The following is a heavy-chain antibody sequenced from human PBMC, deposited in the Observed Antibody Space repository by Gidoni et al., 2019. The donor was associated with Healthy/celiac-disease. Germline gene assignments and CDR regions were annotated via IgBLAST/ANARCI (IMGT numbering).Heavy chain of an antibody. CDR2: IKSKTDGGTT. CDR3: TTDVIDFWSGYSPYDAFDI. CDR1: GFTFSNAW. V-gene: IGHV3-15*01. Sequence: EVQLVESGGGLVKPGGSLRLSCAASGFTFSNAWMSWVRQAPGKGLEWVGRIKSKTDGGTTDYAAPVKGRFTISRDDSKNTLYLQMNSLKTEDTAVYYCTTDVIDFWSGYSPYDAFDIWGQGTMVTVSS. D-gene: IGHD3-3*01. J-gene: IGHJ3*02.